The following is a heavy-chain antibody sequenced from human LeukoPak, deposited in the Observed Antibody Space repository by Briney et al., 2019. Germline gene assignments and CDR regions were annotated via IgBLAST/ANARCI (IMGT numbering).Heavy chain of an antibody. CDR3: ARDNSGSYDY. V-gene: IGHV3-74*01. CDR2: INTDGSST. Sequence: EGSLRLSCAASGFTFSNYWMHWVRQAPGKGLVWVSLINTDGSSTRYADSVKGRFTSSRDNAKNTLYLQMNSLRAEDTAVYYCARDNSGSYDYWGQGTVVTVSS. CDR1: GFTFSNYW. J-gene: IGHJ4*02. D-gene: IGHD3-10*01.